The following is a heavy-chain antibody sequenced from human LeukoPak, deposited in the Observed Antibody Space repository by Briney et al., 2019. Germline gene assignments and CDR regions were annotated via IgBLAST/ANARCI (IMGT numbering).Heavy chain of an antibody. Sequence: GGSLRLSCAASAFTFSSNAINWVRQAPGKGLEWVSVISVSGGSTDYTHSVKGRFTISRDNFKNTVSLQKNSLGAEDTAVYYCAKLPSSASYYFDHWGQGTLVTVSS. J-gene: IGHJ4*02. V-gene: IGHV3-23*01. CDR3: AKLPSSASYYFDH. D-gene: IGHD6-19*01. CDR2: ISVSGGST. CDR1: AFTFSSNA.